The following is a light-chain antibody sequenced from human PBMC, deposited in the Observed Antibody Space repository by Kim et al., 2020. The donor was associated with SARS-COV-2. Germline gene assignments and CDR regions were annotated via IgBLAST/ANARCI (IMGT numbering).Light chain of an antibody. J-gene: IGLJ3*02. CDR1: NIGSKS. Sequence: SYELTQPPSVSVAPGKTARITCGGNNIGSKSVHWYQQKPGQAPVVVIYYDSDRPSAIPERFSGSTSGDTATLTISRVEAGDEADYYCQVWDSSSDWVFGGGTKLTVL. CDR3: QVWDSSSDWV. CDR2: YDS. V-gene: IGLV3-21*04.